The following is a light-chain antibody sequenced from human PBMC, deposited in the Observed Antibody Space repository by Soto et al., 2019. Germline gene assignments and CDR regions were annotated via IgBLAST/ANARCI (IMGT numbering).Light chain of an antibody. V-gene: IGKV3-20*01. Sequence: EIVLTQSPGTLSLSPGERATLSCRASQRVSSNYLAWYRQKPGRAPRLLIYGASSRATGIPDRFSGSGSGTDFTLTISRLEPEDSAVYYCQQYGSSPLTFGGGTKVEIK. J-gene: IGKJ4*01. CDR1: QRVSSNY. CDR3: QQYGSSPLT. CDR2: GAS.